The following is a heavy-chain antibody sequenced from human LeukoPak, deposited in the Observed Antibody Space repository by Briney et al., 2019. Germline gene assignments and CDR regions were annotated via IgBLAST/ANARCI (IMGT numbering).Heavy chain of an antibody. V-gene: IGHV1-18*01. CDR2: ISAYNGNT. CDR1: GYTFTSYG. D-gene: IGHD3-10*01. CDR3: ARDRAGSGSYFGYFDY. Sequence: ASVKVSCKASGYTFTSYGISWVRQAPGQGLEWMGWISAYNGNTNYAQKLQGRVTMTTDTSTSSAYMELRSLRSDDTAVYYCARDRAGSGSYFGYFDYWGQGTLVTVSS. J-gene: IGHJ4*02.